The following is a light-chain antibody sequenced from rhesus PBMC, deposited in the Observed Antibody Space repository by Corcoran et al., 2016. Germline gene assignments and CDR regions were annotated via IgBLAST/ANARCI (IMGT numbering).Light chain of an antibody. J-gene: IGKJ1*01. CDR1: QGINNY. V-gene: IGKV1-19*01. Sequence: DIQMTQSPSSLSASVGDRVTITCRASQGINNYLSWYQQKPGKALKPLIYAASSLQSGVPSRFSGSGSGTDYTLTISSLQPEDFATYYCQQYDDLPRTFGQGTKVEIK. CDR3: QQYDDLPRT. CDR2: AAS.